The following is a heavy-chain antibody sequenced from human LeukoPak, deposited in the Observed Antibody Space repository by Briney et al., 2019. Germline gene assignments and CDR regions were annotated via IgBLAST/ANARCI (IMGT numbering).Heavy chain of an antibody. CDR1: GGSFSGYY. Sequence: SETLSVTCAVYGGSFSGYYWSWIRQPPGKGLEWIGDINHSGSTNYNPSLKSRVTISVDTSKNEFSLKLSSVTAADTAVYYCARGLRRYYYDSSGTGAFDIWGQGTMVTVSS. CDR3: ARGLRRYYYDSSGTGAFDI. J-gene: IGHJ3*02. V-gene: IGHV4-34*01. CDR2: INHSGST. D-gene: IGHD3-22*01.